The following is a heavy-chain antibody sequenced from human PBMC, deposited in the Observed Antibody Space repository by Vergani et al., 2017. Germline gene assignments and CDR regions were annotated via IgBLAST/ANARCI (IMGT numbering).Heavy chain of an antibody. J-gene: IGHJ2*01. Sequence: EVQLVESGGGLVQPGGSLKLSCAASGFTFSGSAMHWVRQASGKGLEWVGRIRSKANTYATAYTASVKGRFTISRDDSKNTAYLQMNSLKTEDTAVYYCVRLPRGPWNFDLWGRGTLITVSS. V-gene: IGHV3-73*01. CDR3: VRLPRGPWNFDL. CDR2: IRSKANTYAT. CDR1: GFTFSGSA.